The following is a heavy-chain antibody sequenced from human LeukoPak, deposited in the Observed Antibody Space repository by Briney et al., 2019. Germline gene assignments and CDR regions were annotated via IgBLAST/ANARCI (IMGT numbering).Heavy chain of an antibody. Sequence: GGSLRFSCAASGFSFSSYDMHWVRQATGKGLEWVSAIGTAGDTYYPGSVKGRFTISRENAKNSLYLQMNSLRAGDTAVYYCVAGAVGAFDIWGQGTMVTVSS. D-gene: IGHD3-16*01. CDR1: GFSFSSYD. CDR2: IGTAGDT. V-gene: IGHV3-13*01. J-gene: IGHJ3*02. CDR3: VAGAVGAFDI.